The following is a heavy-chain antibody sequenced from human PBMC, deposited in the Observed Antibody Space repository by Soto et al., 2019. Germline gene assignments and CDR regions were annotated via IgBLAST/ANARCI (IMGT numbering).Heavy chain of an antibody. CDR2: MYYSGST. D-gene: IGHD3-16*01. J-gene: IGHJ6*03. CDR1: GGSISGHY. V-gene: IGHV4-59*08. Sequence: VQLQESGPGLVKPSETLSLSCSVSGGSISGHYWSWVRQTPGKGLEWIGYMYYSGSTNYNPSLKRRVTISVDTSKNHFSLRLTSVTAADTAVYYCARGPYYDLIWNYYYMDVWGKGTTVTVSS. CDR3: ARGPYYDLIWNYYYMDV.